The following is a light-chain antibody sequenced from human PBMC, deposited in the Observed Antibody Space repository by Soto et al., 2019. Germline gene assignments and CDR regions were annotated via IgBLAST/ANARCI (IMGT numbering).Light chain of an antibody. CDR1: QSVCRY. CDR2: GAS. V-gene: IGKV3-20*01. CDR3: QQYGSSPST. J-gene: IGKJ5*01. Sequence: EIVLTQSPGTLSLSPGEGATLSCRASQSVCRYLAWYQQKPGQAPRLLISGASGRASGIPDRFSGSGSRTDFTLIISRLEPEDFAVYYCQQYGSSPSTFGQGTRLEIK.